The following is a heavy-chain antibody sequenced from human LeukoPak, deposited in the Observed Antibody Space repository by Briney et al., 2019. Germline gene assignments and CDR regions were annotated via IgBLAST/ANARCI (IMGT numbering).Heavy chain of an antibody. V-gene: IGHV4-59*01. CDR2: IYYSGST. Sequence: SETLSLTCTVSGGSISSYYWSWLRQPPGKGLEWIGYIYYSGSTNYNPSLKSRVTISVDTSKNQFSLKLSSVTAADTAVYYCAGGGYSYGFDYWGQGTLVTVSS. D-gene: IGHD5-18*01. CDR3: AGGGYSYGFDY. CDR1: GGSISSYY. J-gene: IGHJ4*02.